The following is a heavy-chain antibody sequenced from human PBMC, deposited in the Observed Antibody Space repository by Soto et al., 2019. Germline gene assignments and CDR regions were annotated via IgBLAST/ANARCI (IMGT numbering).Heavy chain of an antibody. Sequence: QVQLVQSGAEVKKPGASVKVSCKASGYTFSSYALHWVRQAPGQRLEWMGWINAADGNVKYSQKFQGRVTITRDTSASTAYMELSSLRSEDTAVYYCARAVGQFDPWGQGTLVTGSS. J-gene: IGHJ5*02. CDR3: ARAVGQFDP. D-gene: IGHD6-19*01. V-gene: IGHV1-3*01. CDR1: GYTFSSYA. CDR2: INAADGNV.